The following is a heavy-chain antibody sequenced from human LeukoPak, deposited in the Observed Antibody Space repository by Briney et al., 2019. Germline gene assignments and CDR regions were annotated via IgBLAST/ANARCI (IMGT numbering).Heavy chain of an antibody. Sequence: SETLSLTCAVYGGSFSGYYWSWLRQPPGMGLEWIGYIYYSGSTNYNPSLKSRVTISVDTSNNQFSLKLSSVTAADTAVYYCARLISGVGYFDSWGQGTLVTVSS. CDR2: IYYSGST. CDR1: GGSFSGYY. V-gene: IGHV4-59*08. J-gene: IGHJ4*02. D-gene: IGHD3-10*01. CDR3: ARLISGVGYFDS.